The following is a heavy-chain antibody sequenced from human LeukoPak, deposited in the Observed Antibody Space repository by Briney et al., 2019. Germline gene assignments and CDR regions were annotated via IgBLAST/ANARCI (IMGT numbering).Heavy chain of an antibody. Sequence: GGSLRLSCTASGFTFSTYAMHWVRQAPGKGLEWVAVISYDGSNKYYADSVKGRFTISRDNSKNTLYLQLNSLRAEDTAVYYCARALDEGARFDYWGQGTLVTVSS. CDR3: ARALDEGARFDY. CDR2: ISYDGSNK. J-gene: IGHJ4*02. V-gene: IGHV3-30-3*01. CDR1: GFTFSTYA.